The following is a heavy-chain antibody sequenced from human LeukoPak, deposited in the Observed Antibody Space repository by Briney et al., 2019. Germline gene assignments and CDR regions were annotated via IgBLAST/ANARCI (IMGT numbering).Heavy chain of an antibody. CDR1: GFTFSSYS. D-gene: IGHD6-19*01. Sequence: PGESLRLSCAASGFTFSSYSMNWVRQAPGKGLEWVSSISSSSSYIYYADSVKGRFTISRDNAKNSLYLQMNSLRAEDTAVYYCARGQWLPKYYFDCWGQGALVTVSS. CDR2: ISSSSSYI. CDR3: ARGQWLPKYYFDC. J-gene: IGHJ4*02. V-gene: IGHV3-21*01.